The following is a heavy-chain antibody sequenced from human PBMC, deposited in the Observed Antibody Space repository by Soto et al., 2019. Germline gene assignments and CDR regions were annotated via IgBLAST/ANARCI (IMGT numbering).Heavy chain of an antibody. CDR3: ARGGTTVVTLFDY. V-gene: IGHV1-69*13. CDR2: ISPYYGKA. Sequence: SVKVSCKASGYTFTRSGISWVRQAPGQGLEWMGGISPYYGKANYAQKFQGRVTITADASTSTAYMELSSLRSEDTAVYYCARGGTTVVTLFDYWGQGTLVTVSS. J-gene: IGHJ4*02. CDR1: GYTFTRSG. D-gene: IGHD4-17*01.